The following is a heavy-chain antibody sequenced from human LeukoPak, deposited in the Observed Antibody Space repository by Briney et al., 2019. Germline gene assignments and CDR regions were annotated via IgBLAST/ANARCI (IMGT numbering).Heavy chain of an antibody. CDR3: ARDHQVSYFDY. D-gene: IGHD6-6*01. Sequence: GGSLRLSCAASGFTFSNYAMSWVRQAPGKGLEWVSALSGSGGSAYYADSVKGRFTISRDNSKNTLYLQMNSLRADDTAVYYCARDHQVSYFDYWGQGTLVTVSS. V-gene: IGHV3-23*01. CDR1: GFTFSNYA. CDR2: LSGSGGSA. J-gene: IGHJ4*02.